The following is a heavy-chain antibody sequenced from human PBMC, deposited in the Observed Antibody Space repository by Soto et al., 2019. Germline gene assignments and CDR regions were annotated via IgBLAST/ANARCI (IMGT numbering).Heavy chain of an antibody. J-gene: IGHJ4*02. V-gene: IGHV3-21*01. Sequence: GGSLRLSCAASGFTFSSYSMNWVRQAPGKGLEWVSSITSSGSYIYYADSMKGRFTISRDNAKNSLYLQVNSLRAEDTAVYYCARLYCSGGSCHYSFDYWGQGTLVTVSS. CDR2: ITSSGSYI. D-gene: IGHD2-15*01. CDR3: ARLYCSGGSCHYSFDY. CDR1: GFTFSSYS.